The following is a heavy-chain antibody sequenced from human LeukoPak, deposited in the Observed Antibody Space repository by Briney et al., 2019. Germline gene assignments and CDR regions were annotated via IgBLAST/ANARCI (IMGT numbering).Heavy chain of an antibody. V-gene: IGHV3-74*01. Sequence: GGSLRLSCAASGFTFSSYWMHWVRQAPGKGLVGVSRINSDGSVSNYADSVKGRFTISRDNAKNTLYMQMNSLRAEDTAVYYCATQPGSDYWGQGTLVTVSS. J-gene: IGHJ4*02. CDR3: ATQPGSDY. CDR2: INSDGSVS. D-gene: IGHD3-10*01. CDR1: GFTFSSYW.